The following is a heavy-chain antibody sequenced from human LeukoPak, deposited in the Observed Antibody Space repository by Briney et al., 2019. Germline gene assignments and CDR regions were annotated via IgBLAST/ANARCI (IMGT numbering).Heavy chain of an antibody. CDR2: IYSGGST. D-gene: IGHD1-26*01. Sequence: GGSLRLSCAASGFTVSSNYMSWVRQAPGKGLEWVSVIYSGGSTYYADSVKGRFTISRDNSKNTLYLQMNSLRAEDTAVYYCARATHSGSLAPFDFWGQGTLVTVSS. CDR3: ARATHSGSLAPFDF. CDR1: GFTVSSNY. V-gene: IGHV3-53*01. J-gene: IGHJ4*02.